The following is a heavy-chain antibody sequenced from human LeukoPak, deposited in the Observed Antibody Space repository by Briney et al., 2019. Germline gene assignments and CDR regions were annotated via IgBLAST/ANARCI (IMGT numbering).Heavy chain of an antibody. V-gene: IGHV3-21*01. Sequence: PGGSLRLSCAASGSTFSTYSMNWVRQAPGKGLEWVSSISSSSSYIYYADSVEGRFTISRDNAKNSLYLQMNSLRAEDTAVYYCARSGWYSDGMDVWGKGTTVTVSS. CDR3: ARSGWYSDGMDV. CDR2: ISSSSSYI. D-gene: IGHD6-19*01. CDR1: GSTFSTYS. J-gene: IGHJ6*04.